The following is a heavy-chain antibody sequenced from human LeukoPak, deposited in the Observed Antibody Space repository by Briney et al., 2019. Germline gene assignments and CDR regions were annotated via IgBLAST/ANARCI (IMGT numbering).Heavy chain of an antibody. CDR2: IIPILGIA. CDR1: GGTFSSYA. D-gene: IGHD4-11*01. Sequence: SVKVSCKASGGTFSSYAISWVRQAPGQGLEWMGRIIPILGIANYAQKFQGRVTMTRDASLSTAYMELSSLTSDDTAVYYCARLNGDYRRLDPWGQGTLVTVSS. J-gene: IGHJ5*02. V-gene: IGHV1-69*04. CDR3: ARLNGDYRRLDP.